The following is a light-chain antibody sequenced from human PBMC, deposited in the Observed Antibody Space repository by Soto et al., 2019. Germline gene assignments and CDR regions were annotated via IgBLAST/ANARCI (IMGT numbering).Light chain of an antibody. Sequence: QSALTQPAAVSGCRGQSITISCTGTSSDVGGYNYVSWYQQHPGKAPKLMIYEVSNRPSGVSNRFSGSKSGNTASLPISGLQAEDEADYYCSSYTSSSTPYVFGTGTKVTV. CDR2: EVS. CDR3: SSYTSSSTPYV. J-gene: IGLJ1*01. CDR1: SSDVGGYNY. V-gene: IGLV2-14*01.